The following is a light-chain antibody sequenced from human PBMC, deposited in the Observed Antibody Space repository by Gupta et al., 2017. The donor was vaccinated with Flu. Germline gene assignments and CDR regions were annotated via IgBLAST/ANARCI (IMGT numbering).Light chain of an antibody. CDR3: MQGRSWPYA. CDR2: KVS. CDR1: QCIISQSINTY. Sequence: IDSTSIQCIISQSINTYLDWFHQRPGQSPRRLIYKVSNRDSGVPDRFSGSGSGTDFTLTISRVEPDDFGVYYCMQGRSWPYAFGQGTKLEI. J-gene: IGKJ2*01. V-gene: IGKV2-30*01.